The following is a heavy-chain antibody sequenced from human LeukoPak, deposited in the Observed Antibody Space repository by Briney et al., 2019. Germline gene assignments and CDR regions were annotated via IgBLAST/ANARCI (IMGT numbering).Heavy chain of an antibody. Sequence: ASVKVSCKTSGYTFIAYYVHWVRQAPGQGLEWMGGIIPIFGTANYAQKFQGRVTITADESTSTAYMELSSLRSDDTAVYYCARAEGGPGFFDYWGQGTLVTVSS. D-gene: IGHD2-15*01. CDR1: GYTFIAYY. V-gene: IGHV1-69*13. CDR3: ARAEGGPGFFDY. CDR2: IIPIFGTA. J-gene: IGHJ4*02.